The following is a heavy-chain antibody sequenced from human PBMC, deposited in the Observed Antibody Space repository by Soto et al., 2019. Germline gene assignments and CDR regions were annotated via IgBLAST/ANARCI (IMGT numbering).Heavy chain of an antibody. J-gene: IGHJ4*02. CDR1: GGSISSGGYY. Sequence: SETLSLTCTVSGGSISSGGYYWNWIRQHPGKGLEWIGYIYYSGSTYYNPSLKSRVTISVDTSKNQFSLKLSSVTAADTAVYYCARGDYDFWSGPLVHWGQGTLVTVSS. CDR2: IYYSGST. CDR3: ARGDYDFWSGPLVH. V-gene: IGHV4-31*03. D-gene: IGHD3-3*01.